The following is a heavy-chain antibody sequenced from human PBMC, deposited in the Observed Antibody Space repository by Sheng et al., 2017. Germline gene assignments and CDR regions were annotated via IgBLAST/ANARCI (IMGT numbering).Heavy chain of an antibody. CDR1: GGSISSGSYY. D-gene: IGHD6-6*01. CDR2: IYTSGST. V-gene: IGHV4-61*09. J-gene: IGHJ6*04. CDR3: ARSSIPTGGTMDV. Sequence: QVQLQESGPGLVKPSQTLSLTCTVSGGSISSGSYYWSWIRQPAGKGLEWIGHIYTSGSTNYNPSLKSRVTISVDTSKNQFSLKLSSVTAADTAVYYCARSSIPTGGTMDVWGKGTTVTVSS.